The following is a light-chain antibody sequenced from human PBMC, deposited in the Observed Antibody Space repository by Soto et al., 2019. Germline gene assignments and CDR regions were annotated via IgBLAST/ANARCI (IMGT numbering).Light chain of an antibody. V-gene: IGKV1-27*01. J-gene: IGKJ4*01. CDR3: QKYNSAPLT. CDR2: AAS. CDR1: QGIAPY. Sequence: DVQMTQSPSSLSASVGDRVTITCRASQGIAPYLAWFQQKPGKVPKLLIYAASTLQSGVPSRFSGSGSGTDFTHTISSLQPADVATYYCQKYNSAPLTFGGGTKVEIK.